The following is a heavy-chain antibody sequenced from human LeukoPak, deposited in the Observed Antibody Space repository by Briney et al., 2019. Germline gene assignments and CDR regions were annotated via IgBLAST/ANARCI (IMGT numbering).Heavy chain of an antibody. Sequence: SETLSLTCAVYGGSFSGYYWSWIRQPPGKGLEWIGEINHSGSTNYNPSLKSRVTISVDTSKNQFSLKLSSVTAADTAVYYCARSSLLRYFDWLWDYWGQGTLVTVSS. CDR1: GGSFSGYY. CDR2: INHSGST. D-gene: IGHD3-9*01. V-gene: IGHV4-34*01. J-gene: IGHJ4*02. CDR3: ARSSLLRYFDWLWDY.